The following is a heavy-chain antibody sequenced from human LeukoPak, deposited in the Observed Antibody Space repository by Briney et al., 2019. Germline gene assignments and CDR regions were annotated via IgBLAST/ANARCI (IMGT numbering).Heavy chain of an antibody. D-gene: IGHD1-1*01. Sequence: GGSLRLSCAASGFTFSSFAMSWVRQAPGKGLEWVSSIIGSGGSTYYADSVRGRFSISRDNSKNTLYLQMNSLRAEDTAVYYCAKDGIGMGGLAQWGQGTLVTVSS. CDR3: AKDGIGMGGLAQ. V-gene: IGHV3-23*01. J-gene: IGHJ4*02. CDR1: GFTFSSFA. CDR2: IIGSGGST.